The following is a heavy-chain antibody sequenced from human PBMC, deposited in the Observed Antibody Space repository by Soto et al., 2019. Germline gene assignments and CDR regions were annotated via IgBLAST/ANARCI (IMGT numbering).Heavy chain of an antibody. CDR3: AKDRLGGENWFDP. Sequence: GGSLRLSCAASGFTFSSYAMSWVRQAPGKGLEWVSGISRSGGYIYYADSVKGRFTISRDNSKNTLYLQMNSLRAEDTAVYYCAKDRLGGENWFDPWGQGTLVTVSS. J-gene: IGHJ5*02. D-gene: IGHD1-26*01. V-gene: IGHV3-23*01. CDR1: GFTFSSYA. CDR2: ISRSGGYI.